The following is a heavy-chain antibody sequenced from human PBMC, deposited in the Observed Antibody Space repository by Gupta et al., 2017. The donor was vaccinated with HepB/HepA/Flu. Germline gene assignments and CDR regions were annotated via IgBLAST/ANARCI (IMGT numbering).Heavy chain of an antibody. V-gene: IGHV4-39*01. CDR3: ARLASYYYDSSGYFVDAFDI. J-gene: IGHJ3*02. D-gene: IGHD3-22*01. Sequence: QLQLQESGPGLVKPSETLSLTCTVSGGSISSSSYYWGWIRQPPGKGLEWIGSIYYSGSTYYNPSLKSRVTISVDTSKNQFSLKLSSVTAADTAVYYCARLASYYYDSSGYFVDAFDIWGQGTMVTVSS. CDR1: GGSISSSSYY. CDR2: IYYSGST.